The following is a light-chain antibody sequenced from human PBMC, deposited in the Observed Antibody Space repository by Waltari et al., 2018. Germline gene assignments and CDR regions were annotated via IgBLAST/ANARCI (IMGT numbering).Light chain of an antibody. CDR1: RSILHSNGYNY. Sequence: DVVMTQFPLSLPVTPGEPASISCRSSRSILHSNGYNYLDCYLQKPGQSPQILIYLGSNRASGVPDRFSGSGSGTDFTLKISRVEAEDVGVYYCMQALQTPLTFGGGTKVEIK. J-gene: IGKJ4*01. V-gene: IGKV2-28*01. CDR2: LGS. CDR3: MQALQTPLT.